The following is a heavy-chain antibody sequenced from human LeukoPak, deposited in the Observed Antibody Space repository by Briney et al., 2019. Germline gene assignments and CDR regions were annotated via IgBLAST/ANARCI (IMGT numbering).Heavy chain of an antibody. J-gene: IGHJ5*02. V-gene: IGHV4-59*01. CDR2: IYYGGST. Sequence: PSETLSLTCTVSGGSISSYYWSWIWQPPGKGLEWIGYIYYGGSTNYNPSLKSRVTISVDTSKNQFSLKLSSVTAADTAVYYCARANMVRGVGSFFDRNWFDPWGQGTLVTVSS. CDR3: ARANMVRGVGSFFDRNWFDP. D-gene: IGHD3-10*01. CDR1: GGSISSYY.